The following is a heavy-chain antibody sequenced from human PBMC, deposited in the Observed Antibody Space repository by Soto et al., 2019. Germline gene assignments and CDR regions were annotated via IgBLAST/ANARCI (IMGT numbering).Heavy chain of an antibody. CDR2: ISSNGGST. J-gene: IGHJ5*02. CDR1: GFTFSSYA. D-gene: IGHD6-6*01. Sequence: EVQLVESGGGLVQPGGSLRLSCSASGFTFSSYAMHWVRQAPGKGLEYVSAISSNGGSTYYADSVKGRFTISRDNSKNTLYLQMSSLRAEDTAVYYCVKGLYSSSSFFDPWGQGTLVTVSS. V-gene: IGHV3-64D*06. CDR3: VKGLYSSSSFFDP.